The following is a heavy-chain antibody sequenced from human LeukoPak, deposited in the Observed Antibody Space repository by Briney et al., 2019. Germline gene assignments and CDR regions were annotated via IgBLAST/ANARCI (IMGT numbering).Heavy chain of an antibody. CDR3: ARGAIAVALNWFDP. Sequence: GASVKVSCKASGCTFTGYYMHWVRQARGRGREWVGWINPNSGGTNYAQKFQGRVTMTRDTSISTAYMELSRLRSDDTAVYYCARGAIAVALNWFDPWGQGTLVTVSS. J-gene: IGHJ5*02. CDR1: GCTFTGYY. D-gene: IGHD6-19*01. V-gene: IGHV1-2*02. CDR2: INPNSGGT.